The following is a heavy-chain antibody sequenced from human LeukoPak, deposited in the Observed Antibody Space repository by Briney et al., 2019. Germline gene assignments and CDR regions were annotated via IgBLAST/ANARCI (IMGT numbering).Heavy chain of an antibody. V-gene: IGHV3-23*01. J-gene: IGHJ5*02. CDR2: ISGSGGST. CDR3: ARGSVDLGSEIVGAP. CDR1: GFTFSSYA. Sequence: GGSLRLSCAASGFTFSSYAMSWVRQAPAKGLERVSAISGSGGSTYYADSVKGRFTISRDNSKNTLFLHMNSLRTEDTAVYYCARGSVDLGSEIVGAPWGQGTLVTVSS. D-gene: IGHD1-26*01.